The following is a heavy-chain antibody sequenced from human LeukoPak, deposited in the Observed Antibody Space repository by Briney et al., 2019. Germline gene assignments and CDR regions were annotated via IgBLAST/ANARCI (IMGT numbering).Heavy chain of an antibody. CDR2: ICYSGTT. D-gene: IGHD4-17*01. CDR3: ARKRDDGDYHIDY. CDR1: GGSISSGDYY. Sequence: PSQTLSLTCTVSGGSISSGDYYWSWFRQYPGKGLLEWIGYICYSGTTYYNPSLKSRLSISVDTSNNQFSLRMRPVTAADTAMHFCARKRDDGDYHIDYWGQGIPVTVSS. J-gene: IGHJ4*02. V-gene: IGHV4-31*03.